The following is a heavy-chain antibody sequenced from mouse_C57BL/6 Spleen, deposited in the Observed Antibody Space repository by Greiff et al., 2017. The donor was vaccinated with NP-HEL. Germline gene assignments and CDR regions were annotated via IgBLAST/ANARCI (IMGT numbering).Heavy chain of an antibody. CDR2: INPGSGGT. CDR3: ARYSLAVGTAY. D-gene: IGHD1-1*01. V-gene: IGHV1-54*01. J-gene: IGHJ3*01. Sequence: VKLMESGAELVRPGTSVKVSCKASGYAFTNYLIEWVKQRPGQGLEWIGVINPGSGGTNYNEKFKGKATLTADKSSSTAYMQLSSLTSEDSAVYFCARYSLAVGTAYWGQGTLVTVSA. CDR1: GYAFTNYL.